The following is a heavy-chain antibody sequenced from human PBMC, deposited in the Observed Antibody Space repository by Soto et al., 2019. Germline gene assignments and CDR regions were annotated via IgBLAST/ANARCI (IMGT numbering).Heavy chain of an antibody. J-gene: IGHJ3*02. V-gene: IGHV1-69*02. CDR1: GGTFSTYS. Sequence: QVQLVQSGAEVKKPGSSVKVSCKDSGGTFSTYSMFWVRQAPGQGLEWMGRIIPILGVRNYAQRFQDRVTITADKSTATVHMELSSMRSEDTALYYCTIGSWSGEVFDIWGQGTMVTVSS. CDR3: TIGSWSGEVFDI. D-gene: IGHD2-21*01. CDR2: IIPILGVR.